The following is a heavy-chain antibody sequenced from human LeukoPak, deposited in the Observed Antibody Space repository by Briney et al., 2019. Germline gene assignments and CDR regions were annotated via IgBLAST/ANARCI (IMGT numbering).Heavy chain of an antibody. CDR3: ARLPSSTELLWFGELSEYYFDY. CDR2: IYYSGST. Sequence: SSETLSLTCTVSGGSISSYYWSWIRQPPGKGLEWIGYIYYSGSTNYNPSLKSRVTISVDTSKNQFSLKLSSVTAADTAVYYCARLPSSTELLWFGELSEYYFDYWGQGTLVTVSS. D-gene: IGHD3-10*01. V-gene: IGHV4-59*08. CDR1: GGSISSYY. J-gene: IGHJ4*02.